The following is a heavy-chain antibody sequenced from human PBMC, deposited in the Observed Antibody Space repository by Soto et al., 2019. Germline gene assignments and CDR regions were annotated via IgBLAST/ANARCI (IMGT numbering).Heavy chain of an antibody. CDR3: VRDVGP. CDR2: IYTGGTP. J-gene: IGHJ5*02. V-gene: IGHV3-53*01. CDR1: GSSVRSKY. Sequence: GGSLRLSCAASGSSVRSKYINWVRQAPGKGLEWLSTIYTGGTPYYADSVRGRFTISRDNSRNTVFLQMNSLGAEDTAIYYCVRDVGPWGQGTLVTVSS.